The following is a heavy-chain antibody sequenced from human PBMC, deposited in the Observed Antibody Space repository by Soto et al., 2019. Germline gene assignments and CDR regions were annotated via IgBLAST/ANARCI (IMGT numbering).Heavy chain of an antibody. CDR3: AKENGATPDS. J-gene: IGHJ4*02. CDR2: ISKDSGRAT. V-gene: IGHV3-11*01. D-gene: IGHD5-12*01. Sequence: LVESGGALVKPGGSLRLSCAASGFIFRDGFMSWIRQAPGKGLEWMPYISKDSGRATRYADSVKGRFTIYRENAKNSLLLQMNNLIVEDTAAYYCAKENGATPDSWGQGTLVTVSS. CDR1: GFIFRDGF.